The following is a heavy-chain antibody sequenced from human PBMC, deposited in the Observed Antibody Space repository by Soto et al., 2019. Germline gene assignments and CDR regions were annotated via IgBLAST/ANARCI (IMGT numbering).Heavy chain of an antibody. CDR2: SYDGGST. V-gene: IGHV4-59*01. CDR1: GGSISSYY. J-gene: IGHJ5*02. CDR3: ASGLNWFDP. Sequence: QVQLQESGPGLVKPSETLSLTCTVSGGSISSYYWSWIRQPPGKGLEWIGYSYDGGSTNYNPSLKSLVPIPVATSKNQFSLRLSSVTAADPAVYYFASGLNWFDPWGQGTLVTVSS.